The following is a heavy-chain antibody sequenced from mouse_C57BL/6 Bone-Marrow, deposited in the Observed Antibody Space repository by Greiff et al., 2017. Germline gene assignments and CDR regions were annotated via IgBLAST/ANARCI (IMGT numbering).Heavy chain of an antibody. Sequence: VKQSCKASGYTFTSYWMHWVKQRPGQGLEWIGEIDPSDSYTNYNQKFKGKSTLTVDKSSSTAYMQLSSLTSEDSAVYYCARDGAGLPSWYFDVWGTGTTVTVSS. J-gene: IGHJ1*03. CDR1: GYTFTSYW. CDR3: ARDGAGLPSWYFDV. D-gene: IGHD2-4*01. V-gene: IGHV1-69*01. CDR2: IDPSDSYT.